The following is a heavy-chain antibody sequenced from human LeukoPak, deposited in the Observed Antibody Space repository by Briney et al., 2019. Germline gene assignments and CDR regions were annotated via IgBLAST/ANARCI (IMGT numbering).Heavy chain of an antibody. CDR2: IYTSGST. CDR1: GDSISSYY. J-gene: IGHJ4*02. D-gene: IGHD6-13*01. V-gene: IGHV4-4*07. CDR3: ARSFLSNWYYFDN. Sequence: PSETLSLTCTVSGDSISSYYWSWIRQPAGKGLEWIGRIYTSGSTNYNPSLKSRVTMSVDTSKNQFSLKLNSVTAADTAVYYCARSFLSNWYYFDNWGQGTLVTVSS.